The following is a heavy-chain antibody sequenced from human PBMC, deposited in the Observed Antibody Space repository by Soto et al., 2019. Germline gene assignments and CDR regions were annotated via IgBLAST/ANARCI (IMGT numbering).Heavy chain of an antibody. CDR3: ARDRGPSSGYYPYWFAT. Sequence: QVQLVQSGAEVKKPGSSVKVSCKASGGTFSSYAITWVRQAPGQGLEWMGGIIPIFGTANYAQKFQARVTITADESTSKAYMELSSLRSEDTAVYYCARDRGPSSGYYPYWFATWGQGTLVTVSS. J-gene: IGHJ5*02. CDR1: GGTFSSYA. V-gene: IGHV1-69*12. CDR2: IIPIFGTA. D-gene: IGHD3-22*01.